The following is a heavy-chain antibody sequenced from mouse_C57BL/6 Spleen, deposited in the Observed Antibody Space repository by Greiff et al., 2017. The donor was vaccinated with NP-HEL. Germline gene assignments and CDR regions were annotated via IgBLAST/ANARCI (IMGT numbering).Heavy chain of an antibody. CDR3: AKEPTVVRGYFDV. CDR1: GFTFSSYG. D-gene: IGHD1-1*01. Sequence: DVMLVESGGDLVKPGGSLKLSCAASGFTFSSYGMSWVRQTPDKRLEWVATISSGGSYTYYPDSVKGRFTISRDNAKNTLYLQMSSLKSEDTAMYYCAKEPTVVRGYFDVWGTGTTVTVSS. CDR2: ISSGGSYT. V-gene: IGHV5-6*02. J-gene: IGHJ1*03.